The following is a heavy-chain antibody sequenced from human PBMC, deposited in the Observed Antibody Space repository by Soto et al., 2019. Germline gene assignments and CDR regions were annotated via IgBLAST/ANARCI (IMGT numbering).Heavy chain of an antibody. Sequence: GGSLSLSCAASGFTFSSYAMSWVRQAPGKGLEWVSAISGSGGSTYYADSVKGRFTISRDNSKNTLYLQMNSLRAEDTAVYYCAKGTQVAVAGPDAFDIWGQGTMVTVSS. J-gene: IGHJ3*02. CDR1: GFTFSSYA. V-gene: IGHV3-23*01. CDR2: ISGSGGST. D-gene: IGHD6-19*01. CDR3: AKGTQVAVAGPDAFDI.